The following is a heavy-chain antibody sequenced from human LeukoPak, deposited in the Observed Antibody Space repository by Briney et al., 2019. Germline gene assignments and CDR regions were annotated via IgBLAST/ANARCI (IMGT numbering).Heavy chain of an antibody. CDR3: ARGYCSGGSCYPVDY. J-gene: IGHJ4*02. V-gene: IGHV4-59*01. CDR2: IYYSGST. Sequence: SETLSLTCTVSGGSISSYYWSWIRQPPGKGLEWIGYIYYSGSTNYNPSLKSRVTISVDTSKNRFSLKLSSVTAADTAVYYCARGYCSGGSCYPVDYWGQGTLVTVSS. CDR1: GGSISSYY. D-gene: IGHD2-15*01.